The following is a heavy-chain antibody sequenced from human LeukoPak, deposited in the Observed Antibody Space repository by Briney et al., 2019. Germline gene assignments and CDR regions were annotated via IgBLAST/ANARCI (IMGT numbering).Heavy chain of an antibody. Sequence: GGSLRLSCAASGFTFSSYAMSWVRQAPGKGLEWVSAISGSGGNTYYADSVKGRFTISRDNSKNTPYLQMNSLRAEDTAVYYCAKVGSGPRDYFDYWGQGTLVTVSS. V-gene: IGHV3-23*01. CDR1: GFTFSSYA. CDR2: ISGSGGNT. J-gene: IGHJ4*02. D-gene: IGHD2-15*01. CDR3: AKVGSGPRDYFDY.